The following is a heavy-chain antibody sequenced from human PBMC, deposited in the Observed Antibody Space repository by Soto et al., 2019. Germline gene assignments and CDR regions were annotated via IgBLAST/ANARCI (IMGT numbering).Heavy chain of an antibody. V-gene: IGHV3-23*01. D-gene: IGHD6-19*01. Sequence: EVQLLESGGGLVQPGGSLRLSCAASGFTFSSYAMSWVRQAPGKGLEWVSAISGSGGSTYYADSVKGRFTISRDNSKNTQYLQMNSLRAEDTAVYYCAKEIFIAVAAPHGAFDIWGQGTMVTVSS. J-gene: IGHJ3*02. CDR2: ISGSGGST. CDR1: GFTFSSYA. CDR3: AKEIFIAVAAPHGAFDI.